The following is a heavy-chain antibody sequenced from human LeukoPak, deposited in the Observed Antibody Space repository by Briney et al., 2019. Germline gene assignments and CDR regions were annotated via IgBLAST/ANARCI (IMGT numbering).Heavy chain of an antibody. J-gene: IGHJ4*02. V-gene: IGHV4-59*08. D-gene: IGHD4/OR15-4a*01. CDR3: ARRQVGAPFDY. Sequence: SETLSLTCTVSGGSISSYYWSWIRQPPGKGLEWIGSIYHSGSTYYNPSLKSRVTISVDTSKNQFSLKLSSVTAADTAVYYCARRQVGAPFDYWGQGTLVTVSS. CDR2: IYHSGST. CDR1: GGSISSYY.